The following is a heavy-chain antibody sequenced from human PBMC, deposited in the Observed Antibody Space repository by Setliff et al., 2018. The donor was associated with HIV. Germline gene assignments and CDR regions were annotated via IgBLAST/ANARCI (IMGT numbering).Heavy chain of an antibody. CDR3: ARGGFKWSGSYADY. V-gene: IGHV4-34*01. D-gene: IGHD1-26*01. J-gene: IGHJ4*02. CDR2: IKHSGGT. CDR1: GGSFSDYY. Sequence: SETLSLTCAVHGGSFSDYYWTWIRQPPEKGLEWIGEIKHSGGTNYNPSLKSRVTISVDTAKNQFSLNLTSVTAADTAVYYCARGGFKWSGSYADYWGQGTLVTVSS.